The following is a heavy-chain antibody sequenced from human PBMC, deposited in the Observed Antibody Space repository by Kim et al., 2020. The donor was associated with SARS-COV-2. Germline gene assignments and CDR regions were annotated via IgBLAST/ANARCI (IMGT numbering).Heavy chain of an antibody. J-gene: IGHJ4*01. CDR2: IKSRAYAVTG. Sequence: GGSLRLSCATSGFTFSDYPMIWVRQAPGKGLEWVALIKSRAYAVTGEYAASVKGRFTISRDDSRSIAYLQMNNLQTADTGVYFCTRGTVAQWSLFDYWG. V-gene: IGHV3-49*04. D-gene: IGHD3-3*01. CDR1: GFTFSDYP. CDR3: TRGTVAQWSLFDY.